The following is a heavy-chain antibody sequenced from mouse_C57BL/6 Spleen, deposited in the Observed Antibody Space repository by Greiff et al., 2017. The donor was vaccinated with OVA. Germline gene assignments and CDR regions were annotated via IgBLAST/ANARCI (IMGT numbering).Heavy chain of an antibody. CDR2: IYPGDGDT. V-gene: IGHV1-82*01. J-gene: IGHJ3*01. CDR3: ARSDSSGYVFAY. D-gene: IGHD3-2*02. CDR1: GYAFSSSW. Sequence: VKLQESGPELVKPGASVKISCKASGYAFSSSWMNWVKQRPGKGLEWIGRIYPGDGDTNYNGKFKGKATLTADKSSSTAYMQLSSLTSEDSAVYVCARSDSSGYVFAYWGQGTLVTVSA.